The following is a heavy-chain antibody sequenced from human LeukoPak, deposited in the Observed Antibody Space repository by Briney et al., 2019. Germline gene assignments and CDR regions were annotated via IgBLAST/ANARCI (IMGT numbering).Heavy chain of an antibody. V-gene: IGHV4-59*01. D-gene: IGHD3-10*01. CDR3: ARWGSGSYYPFDY. CDR1: GGSISSYY. CDR2: IYYSGST. J-gene: IGHJ4*02. Sequence: SETLSLTCTVSGGSISSYYWSWIRQPPGKGLEWIGYIYYSGSTNYNPSLKSRVTISVDTSKNQFSLKLSSVTAADTAVYYCARWGSGSYYPFDYWGQGTLVTVSS.